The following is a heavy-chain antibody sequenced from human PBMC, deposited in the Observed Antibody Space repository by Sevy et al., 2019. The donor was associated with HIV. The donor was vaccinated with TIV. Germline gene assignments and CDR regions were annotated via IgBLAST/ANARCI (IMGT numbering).Heavy chain of an antibody. CDR2: IYPSNSDT. V-gene: IGHV5-51*01. J-gene: IGHJ4*02. Sequence: GESLKISCKGSGYSFTSYLIGWVRQMPGKGLEWMGIIYPSNSDTRYSPSFQGQVTISADKSISTAYLQWSSLKASDTAMYYCASYHYDRSGYYFDYWGQGTLVTVSS. CDR1: GYSFTSYL. CDR3: ASYHYDRSGYYFDY. D-gene: IGHD3-22*01.